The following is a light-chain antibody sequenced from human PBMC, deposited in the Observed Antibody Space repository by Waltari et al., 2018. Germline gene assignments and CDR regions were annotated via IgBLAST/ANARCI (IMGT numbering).Light chain of an antibody. CDR3: QHYVRLPAT. J-gene: IGKJ1*01. Sequence: EIVLTQSPGPLSLSPGERATLSCRASQSVRGSLAWYQQKAGQAPRLLIYGASSRATGIPDRFSGSVSGTDFILTISRLEPEDFAVYYCQHYVRLPATFGQGTKVEI. V-gene: IGKV3-20*01. CDR2: GAS. CDR1: QSVRGS.